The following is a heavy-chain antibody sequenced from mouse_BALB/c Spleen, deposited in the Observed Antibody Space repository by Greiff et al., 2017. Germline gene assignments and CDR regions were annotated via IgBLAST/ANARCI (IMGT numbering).Heavy chain of an antibody. D-gene: IGHD2-1*01. Sequence: QVQLQQSGAELVRPGSSVKISCKASGYAFSSYWMNWVKQRPGQGLEWIGQIDPGDGDTNYNGKFKGKATLTADKSSSTAYMQLSSLTSEDSAVYFCARYGNYGWFAYWGQGTLVTVSA. CDR1: GYAFSSYW. J-gene: IGHJ3*01. V-gene: IGHV1-80*01. CDR2: IDPGDGDT. CDR3: ARYGNYGWFAY.